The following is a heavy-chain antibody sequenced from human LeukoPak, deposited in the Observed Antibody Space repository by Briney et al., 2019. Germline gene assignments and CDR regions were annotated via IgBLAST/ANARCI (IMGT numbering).Heavy chain of an antibody. J-gene: IGHJ4*02. Sequence: GASVKASCKASGGTFSSYAISWVRQAPGQGLEGMGGIIPIFGTANYAQKFQGRVTITADESTSTAYMELSSLRSEDTAVYYCARKYGSGYYYFDYWGQGTLVTVSS. CDR1: GGTFSSYA. CDR2: IIPIFGTA. CDR3: ARKYGSGYYYFDY. D-gene: IGHD3-10*01. V-gene: IGHV1-69*13.